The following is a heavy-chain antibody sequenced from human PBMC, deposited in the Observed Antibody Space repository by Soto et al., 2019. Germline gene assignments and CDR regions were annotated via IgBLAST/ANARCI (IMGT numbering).Heavy chain of an antibody. J-gene: IGHJ4*02. CDR3: ARGGNYYDSSGYYPFDY. CDR1: GGSISSGGYS. Sequence: SETLSLTCAVSGGSISSGGYSWSWIRQPPGKGLEWIGYIYHSGSTYYNPSLKSRVTISVDRSKNQFSLKLSSVTAADTAVYYCARGGNYYDSSGYYPFDYWGQGTLVTVSS. CDR2: IYHSGST. V-gene: IGHV4-30-2*01. D-gene: IGHD3-22*01.